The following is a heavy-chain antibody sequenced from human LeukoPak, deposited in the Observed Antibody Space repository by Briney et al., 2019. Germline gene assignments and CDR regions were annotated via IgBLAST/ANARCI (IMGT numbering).Heavy chain of an antibody. CDR1: GGSFSGYY. Sequence: PSETLSLTCAVYGGSFSGYYWSWIRQPPGKGLEWIGETNHSGSTNYNPSLKSRVTISVDTSKNQFSLKLSSVTAADTAVYYCARTVGLGYCSSTSCGHHDYWGQGTLVTVSS. D-gene: IGHD2-2*01. J-gene: IGHJ4*02. V-gene: IGHV4-34*01. CDR3: ARTVGLGYCSSTSCGHHDY. CDR2: TNHSGST.